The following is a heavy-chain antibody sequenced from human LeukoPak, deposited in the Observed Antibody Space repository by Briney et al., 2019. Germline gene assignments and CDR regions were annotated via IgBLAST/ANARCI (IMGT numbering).Heavy chain of an antibody. D-gene: IGHD3-10*01. CDR1: GFSFSTYW. J-gene: IGHJ4*02. Sequence: HPGGSLRLSCGASGFSFSTYWMSWVRQAPGKGLEWVANIKQDGTEKYYVDSVKGRFTISRDYARKSLYLQLNSLRAEDTAVYYCARLSEMFRGPQVIYYFDFWGQGTLVTVSS. V-gene: IGHV3-7*01. CDR3: ARLSEMFRGPQVIYYFDF. CDR2: IKQDGTEK.